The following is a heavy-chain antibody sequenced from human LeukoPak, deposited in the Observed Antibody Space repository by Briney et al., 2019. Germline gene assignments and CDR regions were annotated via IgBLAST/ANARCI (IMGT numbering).Heavy chain of an antibody. J-gene: IGHJ4*02. CDR3: ARDYSSGWYHVSYFDY. D-gene: IGHD6-19*01. V-gene: IGHV3-30-3*01. CDR2: ISYDGSNK. Sequence: GGSLRLSCAASGFTFSSYAMHWVRQAPGKGLEWVAVISYDGSNKYCADSVKGRFTISRDNSKNTLYLQMNSLRAEDTAVYYCARDYSSGWYHVSYFDYWGQGTLVTVSS. CDR1: GFTFSSYA.